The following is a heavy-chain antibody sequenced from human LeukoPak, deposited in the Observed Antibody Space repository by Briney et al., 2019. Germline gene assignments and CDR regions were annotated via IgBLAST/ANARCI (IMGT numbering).Heavy chain of an antibody. V-gene: IGHV4-30-4*01. CDR2: IYYSGSI. CDR3: ARGGRGLRLGELSHFDY. J-gene: IGHJ4*02. D-gene: IGHD3-16*02. CDR1: GGSISSGDYY. Sequence: SQTLSLTCTVSGGSISSGDYYWSWIRQPPGKGLEWIGYIYYSGSIYYNPSLKSRVTISADTTKNQFSLQLSSVTAADTAVYYCARGGRGLRLGELSHFDYWGQGTLVTVSS.